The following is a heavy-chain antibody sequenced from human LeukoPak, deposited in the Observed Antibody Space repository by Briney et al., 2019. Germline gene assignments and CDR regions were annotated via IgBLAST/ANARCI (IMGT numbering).Heavy chain of an antibody. CDR1: GFTFSSYW. J-gene: IGHJ4*02. CDR2: IKQDGSEK. CDR3: TTDRIVVYY. Sequence: GGSLRLSCAASGFTFSSYWMSWVRQAPGKGLEWVANIKQDGSEKYYVDSVKGRFTISRDNAKNSLYLQMNSLKTEDTAVYYCTTDRIVVYYWGQGTLVTVSS. D-gene: IGHD2-15*01. V-gene: IGHV3-7*03.